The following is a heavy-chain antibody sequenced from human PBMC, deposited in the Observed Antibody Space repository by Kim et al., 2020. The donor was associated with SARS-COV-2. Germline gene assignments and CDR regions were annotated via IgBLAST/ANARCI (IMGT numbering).Heavy chain of an antibody. D-gene: IGHD3-22*01. CDR1: GFTFSSYE. CDR2: ISSSGSTI. V-gene: IGHV3-48*03. CDR3: ARGITMIVVGIDY. J-gene: IGHJ4*02. Sequence: GGSLRLSCAASGFTFSSYEMNWVRQAPGKGLEWVSYISSSGSTIYYADSVKGRFTISRDNAKNSLYLQMNSLRAEDTAVYYCARGITMIVVGIDYWGQGTLVTVSS.